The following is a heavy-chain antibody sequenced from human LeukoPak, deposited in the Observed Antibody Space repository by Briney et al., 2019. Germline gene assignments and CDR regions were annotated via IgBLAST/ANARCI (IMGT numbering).Heavy chain of an antibody. CDR2: IYHSGST. Sequence: SQTLSLTCAVSGDSISSGGYSGRWIRQPPGKGLEGIVYIYHSGSTYYNPSLKSRFTISVARSKHQFSLKLSSVTAADTAVYYCARNYGDFGFDYWGQGTLVTVSS. CDR3: ARNYGDFGFDY. V-gene: IGHV4-30-2*01. J-gene: IGHJ4*02. CDR1: GDSISSGGYS. D-gene: IGHD4-17*01.